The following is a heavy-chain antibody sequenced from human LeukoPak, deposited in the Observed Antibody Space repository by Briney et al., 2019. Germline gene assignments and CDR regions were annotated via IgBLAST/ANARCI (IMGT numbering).Heavy chain of an antibody. CDR3: ARDFRSNWNYIDY. Sequence: GASVKVSCEASGYTFTGYYMHWVRQAPGQGLEWMGWINPNSGGTNYAQKFQGGVTMTRDTSISTAYMELSRLRSDDTAVYYCARDFRSNWNYIDYWGQGTLVTVSS. CDR1: GYTFTGYY. V-gene: IGHV1-2*02. CDR2: INPNSGGT. J-gene: IGHJ4*02. D-gene: IGHD1-7*01.